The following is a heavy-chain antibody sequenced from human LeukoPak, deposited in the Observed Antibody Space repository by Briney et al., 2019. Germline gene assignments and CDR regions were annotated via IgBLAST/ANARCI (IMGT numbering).Heavy chain of an antibody. CDR2: ISAYNGNT. CDR1: GYTFTSYG. Sequence: ASVKVSCKASGYTFTSYGISWVRQAPGQGLEWMGWISAYNGNTNYAQKLQGTVTMTTDPSTRTAYMEPRSLRSDDTAVYSCARDTYDYVWGSPPDGYWGQGTLVTVSX. J-gene: IGHJ4*02. D-gene: IGHD3-16*01. CDR3: ARDTYDYVWGSPPDGY. V-gene: IGHV1-18*01.